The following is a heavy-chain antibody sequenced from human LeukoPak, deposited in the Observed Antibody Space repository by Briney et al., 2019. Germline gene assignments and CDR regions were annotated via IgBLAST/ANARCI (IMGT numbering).Heavy chain of an antibody. CDR3: AAQPSIFGVVTPGYGMDV. J-gene: IGHJ6*02. D-gene: IGHD3-3*01. CDR1: GGTFSSYA. Sequence: GASVKVSRKASGGTFSSYAISWVRQAPGQGLEWMGGIIPIFGTANYAQKFQGRVTITADESTSTAYMELSSLRSEDTAVYYCAAQPSIFGVVTPGYGMDVWGQGTTVTVSS. CDR2: IIPIFGTA. V-gene: IGHV1-69*13.